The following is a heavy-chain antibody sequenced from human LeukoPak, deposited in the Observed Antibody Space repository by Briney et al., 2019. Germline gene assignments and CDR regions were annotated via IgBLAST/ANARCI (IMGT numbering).Heavy chain of an antibody. D-gene: IGHD3-22*01. CDR1: GYTFTSYE. CDR3: ARGLPYYHSSGYYSEADAFDI. CDR2: MNPNSGNT. Sequence: GASVKVSCKASGYTFTSYEINWVRQATGQGLEWMGWMNPNSGNTGYAQKFQGRVTMTRNTSISTAYMELSSLRSEDTAVYYCARGLPYYHSSGYYSEADAFDIWGQGTMVTVSS. J-gene: IGHJ3*02. V-gene: IGHV1-8*01.